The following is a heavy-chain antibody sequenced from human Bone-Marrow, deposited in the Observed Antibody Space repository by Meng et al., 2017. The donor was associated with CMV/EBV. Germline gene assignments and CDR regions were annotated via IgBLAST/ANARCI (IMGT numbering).Heavy chain of an antibody. CDR2: IIPIFGTA. V-gene: IGHV1-69*12. Sequence: QVQLVQSGAEVKKPGSSGTGSCKASGGTFSSYAISWVRQAPGQGLEWMGGIIPIFGTANYAQKFQGRVTITADESTSTAYMELSSLRSEDTAVYYCASPIAVAGYYFDYWGQGTLVTVSS. CDR1: GGTFSSYA. D-gene: IGHD6-19*01. CDR3: ASPIAVAGYYFDY. J-gene: IGHJ4*02.